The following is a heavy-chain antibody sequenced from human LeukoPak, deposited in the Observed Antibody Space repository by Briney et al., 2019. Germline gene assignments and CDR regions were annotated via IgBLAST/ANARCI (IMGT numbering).Heavy chain of an antibody. Sequence: ASVTVSCKASGYTFTGYYIHWVRQAPGQGLEGMGWINPNSGGTNYAQKFQGRVTMTRDTSISTAYMELSRLRSDDTAVYYCARDLLYCYDSSGYYFDYWGQGTLVTVSS. CDR1: GYTFTGYY. J-gene: IGHJ4*02. V-gene: IGHV1-2*02. CDR2: INPNSGGT. D-gene: IGHD3-22*01. CDR3: ARDLLYCYDSSGYYFDY.